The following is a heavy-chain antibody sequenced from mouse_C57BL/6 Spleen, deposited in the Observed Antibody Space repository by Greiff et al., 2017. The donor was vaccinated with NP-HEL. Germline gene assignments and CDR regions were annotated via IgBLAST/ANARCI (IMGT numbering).Heavy chain of an antibody. CDR2: INPSNGGT. Sequence: VQLQQPGTELVKPGASVKLSCTASGYTFTSYWMHWVKQRPGQGLEWIGNINPSNGGTNYNEKFKSKATLTVDTSSSTAYLQLSSLTSEDSAVYYCARWGNYKAMDYWGQGTSVTVSS. V-gene: IGHV1-53*01. CDR3: ARWGNYKAMDY. CDR1: GYTFTSYW. J-gene: IGHJ4*01. D-gene: IGHD2-1*01.